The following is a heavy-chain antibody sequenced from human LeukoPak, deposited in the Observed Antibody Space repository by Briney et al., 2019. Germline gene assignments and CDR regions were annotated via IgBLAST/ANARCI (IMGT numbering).Heavy chain of an antibody. CDR1: GDTFSSYA. CDR3: AGGGRWLQLNYFDY. J-gene: IGHJ4*02. CDR2: IIPIFGTA. D-gene: IGHD5-24*01. Sequence: SVKVSCKASGDTFSSYAISWVRQAPGQGLEWMGGIIPIFGTANYAQKFQGRVTITADESTSTAYMELSSLRSEDTAVYYCAGGGRWLQLNYFDYWGQGTLVTVSS. V-gene: IGHV1-69*13.